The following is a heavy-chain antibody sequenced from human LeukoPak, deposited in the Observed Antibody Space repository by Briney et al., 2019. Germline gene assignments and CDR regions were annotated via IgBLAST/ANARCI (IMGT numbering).Heavy chain of an antibody. CDR2: INHSGST. J-gene: IGHJ5*02. D-gene: IGHD3-16*02. Sequence: SETLSLTCAVYGGSFSGYYWSWIRQPPGKGLEWIGEINHSGSTNYNSSLKGRVTISVDTSKNQFSLKLSSVTAADTAVYYCARSYDYVWGSYRYGIWFDPWGQGTLVTVSS. CDR1: GGSFSGYY. CDR3: ARSYDYVWGSYRYGIWFDP. V-gene: IGHV4-34*01.